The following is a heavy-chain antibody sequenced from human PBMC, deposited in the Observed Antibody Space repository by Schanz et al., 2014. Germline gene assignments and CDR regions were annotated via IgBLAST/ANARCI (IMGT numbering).Heavy chain of an antibody. CDR3: ARVRTIYGSGAMGY. Sequence: DVQLVESGGGLVQPGGSLRLSCAASGFTFSTYSMNWVRQAPGKGLEWVSYISRSSSTIYYADSVKGRFTISRDNAKNSLYLQMNSLRDEDTAVYYCARVRTIYGSGAMGYWGQGTLVTVSS. CDR2: ISRSSSTI. CDR1: GFTFSTYS. J-gene: IGHJ4*02. D-gene: IGHD3-10*01. V-gene: IGHV3-48*02.